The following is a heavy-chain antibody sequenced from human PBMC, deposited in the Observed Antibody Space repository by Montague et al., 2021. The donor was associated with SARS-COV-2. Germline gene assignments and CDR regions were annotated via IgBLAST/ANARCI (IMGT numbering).Heavy chain of an antibody. CDR1: GFTFSSYA. CDR2: ISGSGGST. CDR3: AKVGSSWYHGYYYGMDV. D-gene: IGHD6-13*01. V-gene: IGHV3-23*01. J-gene: IGHJ6*02. Sequence: SRRLSFSASGFTFSSYAMSWVRQAPGKGLEWGSAISGSGGSTYYADSVKGRFTISRDNSKNTLYLQMNSLRAEDTAVYYCAKVGSSWYHGYYYGMDVWGQGTTVTVSS.